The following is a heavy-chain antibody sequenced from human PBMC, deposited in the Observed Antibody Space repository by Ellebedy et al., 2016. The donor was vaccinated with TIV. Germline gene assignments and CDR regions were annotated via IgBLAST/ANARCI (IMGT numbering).Heavy chain of an antibody. CDR3: ARGIGRAVRFDY. J-gene: IGHJ4*02. CDR1: GFTFSSYG. V-gene: IGHV3-30*03. D-gene: IGHD6-19*01. CDR2: ISYDGSNK. Sequence: GESLKISXAASGFTFSSYGMHWVRQAPGKGLEWVAVISYDGSNKYYADSVKGRFTISRDNSKNTLYLQMNSLRAEDTAVYYCARGIGRAVRFDYWGQGTLVTVSS.